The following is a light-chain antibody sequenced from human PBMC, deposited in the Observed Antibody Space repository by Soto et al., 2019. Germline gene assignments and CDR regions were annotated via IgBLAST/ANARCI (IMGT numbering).Light chain of an antibody. CDR3: AAWDESLSGPV. J-gene: IGLJ2*01. Sequence: QTVVTQPPSASGTPGQRVTMSCSGSSSNIGSNYVYWYQQVPGAAPKLLISNTSTRPSGVPDRFSGSKSGTSASLAISGLRSEDEADYYCAAWDESLSGPVFGGGTKVTVL. CDR2: NTS. V-gene: IGLV1-47*02. CDR1: SSNIGSNY.